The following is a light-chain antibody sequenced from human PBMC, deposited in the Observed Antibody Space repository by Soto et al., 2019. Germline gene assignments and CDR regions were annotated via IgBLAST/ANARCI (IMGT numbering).Light chain of an antibody. J-gene: IGKJ1*01. V-gene: IGKV3-20*01. Sequence: EIVLTQSPDTLSLSPGERATLSCRARQSVSSSYLAWYQQKPGQAPRLLIYGASSRATGIPDRFSGSGSGTDFTLTISRLEPEDGAVYYCQQYGSPTWTFGQGTKVEIK. CDR1: QSVSSSY. CDR3: QQYGSPTWT. CDR2: GAS.